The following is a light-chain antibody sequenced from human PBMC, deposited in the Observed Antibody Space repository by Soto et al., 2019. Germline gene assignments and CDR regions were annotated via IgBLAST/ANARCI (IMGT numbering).Light chain of an antibody. J-gene: IGLJ2*01. Sequence: QSVLTQPPSASGSPGQSVTISCTGTSSDVGDYNYVSWYQQHPGKAPKLMIYDVNKRPSGVPDRFSGSKSGNTASLTVSGLQAEDEADYYCSSYAGSNNYVVFGGGTKLTVL. V-gene: IGLV2-8*01. CDR3: SSYAGSNNYVV. CDR2: DVN. CDR1: SSDVGDYNY.